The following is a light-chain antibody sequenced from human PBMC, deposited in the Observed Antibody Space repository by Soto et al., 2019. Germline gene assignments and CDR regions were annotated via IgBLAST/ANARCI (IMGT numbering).Light chain of an antibody. CDR3: CSYAGSYTFYV. CDR1: SSDVGDYNY. CDR2: DVS. J-gene: IGLJ1*01. Sequence: QSALTQPRSVSGSPGQSVTISCTGTSSDVGDYNYVSWYQQQPGKAPKLIIYDVSKRPSGVPDRFSASTSGNTASLTISGLQAEDEADYYCCSYAGSYTFYVFGTGTKVTVL. V-gene: IGLV2-11*01.